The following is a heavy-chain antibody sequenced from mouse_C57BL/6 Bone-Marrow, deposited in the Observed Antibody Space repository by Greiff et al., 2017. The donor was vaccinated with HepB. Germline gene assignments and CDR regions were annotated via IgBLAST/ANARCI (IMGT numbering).Heavy chain of an antibody. CDR2: IWSGGST. CDR3: ASIYYYGSSYSYWYFDV. J-gene: IGHJ1*03. V-gene: IGHV2-2*01. Sequence: QVKLQQSGPGLVQPSQSLSITCTVSGFSLTSYGVHWVRQSPGKGLEWLGVIWSGGSTDYNAAFISRLSISKDNSKSQVFFKMNSLQADDTAIYYCASIYYYGSSYSYWYFDVWGTGTTVTVSS. CDR1: GFSLTSYG. D-gene: IGHD1-1*01.